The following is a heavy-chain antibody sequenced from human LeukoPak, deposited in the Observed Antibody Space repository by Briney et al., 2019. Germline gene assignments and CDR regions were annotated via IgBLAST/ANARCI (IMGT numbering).Heavy chain of an antibody. D-gene: IGHD3-10*01. V-gene: IGHV3-23*01. J-gene: IGHJ4*02. CDR2: ISGSGSST. CDR3: AKDHELLWFGESIGVHY. Sequence: GGSLRLSCAASGFTFRSDTMSWVRQAPGRGLEWVSVISGSGSSTYYADSVKGRFTISRDNSMNTLYLQMNSLRAEDTAVYYCAKDHELLWFGESIGVHYWGQGTLVTVSS. CDR1: GFTFRSDT.